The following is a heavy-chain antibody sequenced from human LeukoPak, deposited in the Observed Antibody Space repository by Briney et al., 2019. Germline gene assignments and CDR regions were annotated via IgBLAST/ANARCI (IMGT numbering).Heavy chain of an antibody. Sequence: PSDPLSLTRSLSGVFLTTLIDHWAWVRQPPAKGLEGVASNYYNGIAYYNASLESRVTMSVDTSRNQCSLSLRSGGAADTSVYYCARQPTVNRGAVASSFDDWGQGTLVTVSS. CDR2: NYYNGIA. CDR3: ARQPTVNRGAVASSFDD. D-gene: IGHD6-19*01. CDR1: GVFLTTLIDH. V-gene: IGHV4-39*01. J-gene: IGHJ4*02.